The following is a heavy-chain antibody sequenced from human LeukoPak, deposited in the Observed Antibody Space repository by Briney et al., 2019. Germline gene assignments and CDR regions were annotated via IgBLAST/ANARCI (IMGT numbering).Heavy chain of an antibody. CDR1: GFTFISYS. CDR2: ISSSSSYI. V-gene: IGHV3-21*01. D-gene: IGHD6-13*01. CDR3: ARDYSSSWYVGYYYYYYMDV. Sequence: GGSLRLSCAASGFTFISYSMNWVRQAPGKGLEWVSSISSSSSYIYYADSVKGRFTISRDNAKNSLYLQMNSLRAEDTAVYYCARDYSSSWYVGYYYYYYMDVWGKGTTVTVSS. J-gene: IGHJ6*03.